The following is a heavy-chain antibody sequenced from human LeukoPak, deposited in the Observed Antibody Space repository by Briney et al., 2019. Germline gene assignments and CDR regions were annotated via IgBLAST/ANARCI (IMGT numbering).Heavy chain of an antibody. CDR3: ARGQNYYGSGSYDY. CDR1: GGSISSGGYS. D-gene: IGHD3-10*01. CDR2: IYYSGST. J-gene: IGHJ4*02. Sequence: SETLSLTCTVSGGSISSGGYSWSWIRQHPGKGLEWIGYIYYSGSTYYNPSLKSRVTISVDTSKNQFSLKLSSVTAADTAVYYCARGQNYYGSGSYDYWGQGTLVTVSS. V-gene: IGHV4-31*03.